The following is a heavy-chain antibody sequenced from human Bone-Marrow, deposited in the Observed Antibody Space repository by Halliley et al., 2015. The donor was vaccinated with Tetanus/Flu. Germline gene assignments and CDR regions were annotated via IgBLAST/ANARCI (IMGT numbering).Heavy chain of an antibody. CDR1: GYTFTSHG. V-gene: IGHV1-18*01. Sequence: QVQLVQSGAEVKKPGPSVRVSCKASGYTFTSHGISWVRLAPGQGLEWMGYITNYNNNTDYAQKFQGRVTMTTDTSTSTAYMELRNLRSDDTAVFYGARMGSGYYGGAFDIWGQGTMVTVSS. CDR2: ITNYNNNT. D-gene: IGHD5-12*01. J-gene: IGHJ3*02. CDR3: ARMGSGYYGGAFDI.